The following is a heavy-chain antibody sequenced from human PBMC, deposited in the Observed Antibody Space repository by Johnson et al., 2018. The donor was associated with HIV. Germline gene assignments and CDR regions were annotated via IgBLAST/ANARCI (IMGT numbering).Heavy chain of an antibody. J-gene: IGHJ3*02. CDR2: ISSGGSSV. CDR3: AKDQGTVPRRDDAFDI. Sequence: QVQLVESGGDLVKPGGSLRVSCVASGFAFSDSHMSWIRQAPGKGLEWISYISSGGSSVYYADSVRGRFTISRDNARRSVSLQMNSLRAEDTAVYYCAKDQGTVPRRDDAFDIWGQGTVVTVSS. D-gene: IGHD4-17*01. CDR1: GFAFSDSH. V-gene: IGHV3-11*04.